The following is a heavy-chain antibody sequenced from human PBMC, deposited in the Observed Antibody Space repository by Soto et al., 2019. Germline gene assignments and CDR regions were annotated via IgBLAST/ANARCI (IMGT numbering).Heavy chain of an antibody. V-gene: IGHV3-33*01. CDR2: IWYDGSNK. J-gene: IGHJ6*02. CDR1: GFTFRSHA. Sequence: QVQVVESGGDVVQPGRSLRLSCTASGFTFRSHAMHWVRQAPGKGLEWVAQIWYDGSNKYYADSVKGRFTISRDNSKNSLYVQMDSLRVEDKAVYYCARDGQSLAPYALDVWGQGTSVTVS. CDR3: ARDGQSLAPYALDV. D-gene: IGHD6-19*01.